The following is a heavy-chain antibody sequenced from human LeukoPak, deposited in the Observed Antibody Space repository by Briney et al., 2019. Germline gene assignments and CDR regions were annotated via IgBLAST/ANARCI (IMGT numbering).Heavy chain of an antibody. J-gene: IGHJ3*02. D-gene: IGHD3-10*01. V-gene: IGHV5-51*01. Sequence: GESLKISCKGSGYTFTNYWIAWVRQMPGKGLEWMAIIFPGDSDTRYSPSFRGRATISADKSISTVYLQWSSLKASDAAIYYCARPLTVGSSQDAFDIWGQGTMVTVSS. CDR1: GYTFTNYW. CDR2: IFPGDSDT. CDR3: ARPLTVGSSQDAFDI.